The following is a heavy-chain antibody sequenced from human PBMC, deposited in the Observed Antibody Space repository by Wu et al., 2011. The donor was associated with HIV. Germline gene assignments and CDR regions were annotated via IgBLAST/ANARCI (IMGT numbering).Heavy chain of an antibody. CDR3: ARDGYCLGTRCHDGVLDY. CDR1: GYTFTSYG. V-gene: IGHV1-18*01. CDR2: ISGYNGNT. Sequence: QVQLVQSGAEVKKPGASVKVSCKASGYTFTSYGISWVRQAPGQGLEWMGWISGYNGNTNYAQKLQGRVTMTIDRSTSTASMELRSLRSDDTAVYYXARDGYCLGTRCHDGVLDYWGQGTLVTVSS. J-gene: IGHJ4*02. D-gene: IGHD2-2*03.